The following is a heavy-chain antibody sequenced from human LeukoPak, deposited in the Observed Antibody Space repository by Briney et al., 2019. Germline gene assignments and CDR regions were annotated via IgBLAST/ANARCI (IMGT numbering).Heavy chain of an antibody. Sequence: ASVKVSCKASGYTFTGYYIHWVRQAPGQGLEWMGWIDPNSGGTNYAQKFRGRVTMTRDTSISTAYMELSRLRSDDTAVYYCARGTITMVRGVIPHFDYWGQGTLVTVSS. V-gene: IGHV1-2*02. CDR1: GYTFTGYY. CDR3: ARGTITMVRGVIPHFDY. CDR2: IDPNSGGT. J-gene: IGHJ4*02. D-gene: IGHD3-10*01.